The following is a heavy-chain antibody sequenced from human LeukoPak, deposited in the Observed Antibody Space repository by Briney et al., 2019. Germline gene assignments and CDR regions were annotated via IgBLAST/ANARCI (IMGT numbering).Heavy chain of an antibody. CDR3: AKGGLRDGYSYAS. Sequence: GGSLRLSCEGSAFIFSGHWMNWVRQTPGKGLEWVASIKEDGSERQYVGSVKGRFSISRDNTKGSLFLQLNSLRAEDTAVYYCAKGGLRDGYSYASWGQGTLITVSS. CDR1: AFIFSGHW. D-gene: IGHD5-24*01. CDR2: IKEDGSER. J-gene: IGHJ5*02. V-gene: IGHV3-7*03.